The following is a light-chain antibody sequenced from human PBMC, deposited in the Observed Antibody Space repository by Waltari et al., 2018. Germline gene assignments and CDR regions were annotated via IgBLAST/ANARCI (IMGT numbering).Light chain of an antibody. Sequence: WRTSQTISSYVNGYQQKPGKAPEVLIFAASSLQRGVPSRFSGSGSGTEFTLTITSLQPEDFATYYCQQTYTLPPWTFGQGTKVEFK. CDR3: QQTYTLPPWT. CDR1: QTISSY. CDR2: AAS. V-gene: IGKV1-39*01. J-gene: IGKJ1*01.